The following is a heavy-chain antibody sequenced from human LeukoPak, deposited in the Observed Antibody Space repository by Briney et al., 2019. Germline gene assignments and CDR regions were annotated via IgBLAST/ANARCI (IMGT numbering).Heavy chain of an antibody. CDR3: ARDSSDIRSLIAH. CDR1: GYTFTGYY. CDR2: INPNSGGT. Sequence: GASVKVSCKASGYTFTGYYMHWVRQAPGQGLEWMGRINPNSGGTNYAQKFQGRVTMTRDTSISTAYMELSRLRSEDTAVYYCARDSSDIRSLIAHWGQGTLVTVSS. J-gene: IGHJ1*01. D-gene: IGHD2-15*01. V-gene: IGHV1-2*06.